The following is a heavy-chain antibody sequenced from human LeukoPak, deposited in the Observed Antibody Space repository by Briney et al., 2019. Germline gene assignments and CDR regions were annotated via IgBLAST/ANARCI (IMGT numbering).Heavy chain of an antibody. CDR3: AKSVSISSGWLGDY. CDR2: ISGSGGST. D-gene: IGHD6-19*01. J-gene: IGHJ4*02. Sequence: GSLRLSCAASGFTFSSYAMSWVRQAPGKGLEWVSAISGSGGSTYYADSVKGRFTISRDNSKNTLYLQMNSLRAEDTAVYYCAKSVSISSGWLGDYWGQGTLVTVSS. CDR1: GFTFSSYA. V-gene: IGHV3-23*01.